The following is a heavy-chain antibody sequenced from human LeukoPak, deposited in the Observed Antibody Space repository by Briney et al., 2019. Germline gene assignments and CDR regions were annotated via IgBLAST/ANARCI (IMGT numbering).Heavy chain of an antibody. CDR3: AREYYYDSSGYYYGAHDAFDI. CDR2: IYYSGST. J-gene: IGHJ3*02. V-gene: IGHV4-59*01. D-gene: IGHD3-22*01. CDR1: GGSISSYY. Sequence: PSETLSLTCTVSGGSISSYYWSWIRQPPGKGLEWIGYIYYSGSTNYNPSLKSRVTISVDTSKNQFSLKLSSVTAADTAVYYCAREYYYDSSGYYYGAHDAFDIWGQGTMVTVSS.